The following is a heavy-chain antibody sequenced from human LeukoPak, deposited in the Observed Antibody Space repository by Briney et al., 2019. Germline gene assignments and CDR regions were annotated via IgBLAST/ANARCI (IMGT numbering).Heavy chain of an antibody. CDR3: ARNLYTHFDY. CDR1: GDSVSSNSGA. Sequence: SQPLSLTCSISGDSVSSNSGAWNWIRQSPSRGLEWLGGTYYRSKWYNDYAVSVKSRITINPDTSKNQFSLQLNSVTPEDTAVYYCARNLYTHFDYWGQGTLVTVSS. D-gene: IGHD2-2*02. CDR2: TYYRSKWYN. V-gene: IGHV6-1*01. J-gene: IGHJ4*02.